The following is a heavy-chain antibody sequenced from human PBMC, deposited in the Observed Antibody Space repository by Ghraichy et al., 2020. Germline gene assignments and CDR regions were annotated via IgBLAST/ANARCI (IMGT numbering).Heavy chain of an antibody. D-gene: IGHD3-22*01. CDR2: IYYSGST. V-gene: IGHV4-39*01. J-gene: IGHJ4*02. Sequence: SQTLSLTCTVSGGSISSSSYYWGWIRQPPGKGLEWIGSIYYSGSTYYNPSLKSRVTISVDTSKNQFSLKLSSVTAADTAVYYCARTDYYDSMSWGQGTLVTVAS. CDR1: GGSISSSSYY. CDR3: ARTDYYDSMS.